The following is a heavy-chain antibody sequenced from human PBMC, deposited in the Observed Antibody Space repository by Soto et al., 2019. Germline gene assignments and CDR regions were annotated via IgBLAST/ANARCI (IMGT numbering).Heavy chain of an antibody. D-gene: IGHD1-1*01. CDR2: ISESGST. J-gene: IGHJ4*02. Sequence: QVQLQQWGAGLVKPSETLSVSCAVYGQSLSGHSWAWIRQPPGKGLEWIGEISESGSTYYNPSLKSRVTISTDTSKNQFSLKLNSVTAADTAAYFCARGSGIVALPGELEDVNYDFWGQGTLVNVSS. CDR1: GQSLSGHS. CDR3: ARGSGIVALPGELEDVNYDF. V-gene: IGHV4-34*01.